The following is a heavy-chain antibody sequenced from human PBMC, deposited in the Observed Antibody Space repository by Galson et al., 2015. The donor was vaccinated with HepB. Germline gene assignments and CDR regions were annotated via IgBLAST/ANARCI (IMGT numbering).Heavy chain of an antibody. CDR1: GYPFTTYW. D-gene: IGHD6-25*01. V-gene: IGHV5-51*01. Sequence: QSGAEVKKPGESLKISCKGSGYPFTTYWIGWVRQMAGRGLEWVGTIYPADSDARYSPSSQGQVTISADKSISTAYLQWSSLKASDTAMYYCVRQYSSGWEVLDNWGRGTLVTVSS. CDR2: IYPADSDA. J-gene: IGHJ4*02. CDR3: VRQYSSGWEVLDN.